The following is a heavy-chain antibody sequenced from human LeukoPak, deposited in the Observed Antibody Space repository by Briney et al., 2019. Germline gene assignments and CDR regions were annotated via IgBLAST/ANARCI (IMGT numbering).Heavy chain of an antibody. CDR2: ISIGGDAT. V-gene: IGHV3-23*01. CDR1: GFTFITYA. D-gene: IGHD3-16*01. CDR3: AKGLRTGVGPYMGYHYYMDV. Sequence: GGSLRLSCAVSGFTFITYAMSWVRQAPGKGLEWVSAISIGGDATYYADSVKGRFTISRDNSYNTVSLQMNSLRDEDTGVYYCAKGLRTGVGPYMGYHYYMDVWGKGATVTVSS. J-gene: IGHJ6*03.